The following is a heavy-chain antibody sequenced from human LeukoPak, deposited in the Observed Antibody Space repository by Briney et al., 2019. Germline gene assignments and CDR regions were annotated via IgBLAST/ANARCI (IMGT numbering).Heavy chain of an antibody. CDR2: ISAYNGNT. V-gene: IGHV1-18*01. Sequence: GASVKVSCKASGYTFTSYGISWVRQAPGQGLEWMGWISAYNGNTNYAQKLQGRVTMTTDTSTSTAFMELRSLRSDDTAVYYCARVPAAIRRAFDIWGQGTMVAVSS. D-gene: IGHD2-2*02. J-gene: IGHJ3*02. CDR3: ARVPAAIRRAFDI. CDR1: GYTFTSYG.